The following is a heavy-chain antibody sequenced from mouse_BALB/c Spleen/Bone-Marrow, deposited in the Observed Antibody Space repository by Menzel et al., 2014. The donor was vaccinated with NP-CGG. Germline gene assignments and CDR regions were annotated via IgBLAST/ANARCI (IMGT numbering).Heavy chain of an antibody. CDR3: ARKSTIIMRAMDY. CDR1: GYAFCSYW. V-gene: IGHV1-80*01. CDR2: IYPGDGDT. D-gene: IGHD2-4*01. J-gene: IGHJ4*01. Sequence: VKVVESGAELVRPGSSVKISCKAPGYAFCSYWMNWVKQRPGQGLEWIGQIYPGDGDTNYNGNFKGKATLTADKSSSTAYMQLCSLTSEDSAVYFCARKSTIIMRAMDYWGRGTSVTGSS.